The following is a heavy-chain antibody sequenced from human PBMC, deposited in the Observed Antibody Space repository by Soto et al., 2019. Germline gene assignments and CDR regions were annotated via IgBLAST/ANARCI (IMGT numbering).Heavy chain of an antibody. J-gene: IGHJ4*02. Sequence: QVQLVESGGGVVQPGRSLRLSCAASGFTFSSYGMHWVRQAPGKGLEWVAIISYDGSNKYYADSVKGRFTISRDNSKNTLYLQMNRLRAEDTAVYYCAKDLRTVVVAAPVDYWGQGTLVTVSS. CDR1: GFTFSSYG. CDR2: ISYDGSNK. D-gene: IGHD2-15*01. CDR3: AKDLRTVVVAAPVDY. V-gene: IGHV3-30*18.